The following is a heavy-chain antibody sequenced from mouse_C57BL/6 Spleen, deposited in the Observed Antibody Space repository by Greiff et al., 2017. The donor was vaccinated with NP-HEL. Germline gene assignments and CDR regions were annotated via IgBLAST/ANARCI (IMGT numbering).Heavy chain of an antibody. CDR2: ISGGGGNT. CDR1: GFTFSSYT. D-gene: IGHD2-4*01. V-gene: IGHV5-9*01. CDR3: ARAVYYDYGDYFDY. J-gene: IGHJ2*01. Sequence: EVKVVESGGGLVKPGGSLKLSCAASGFTFSSYTMSWVRQTPEKRLEWVATISGGGGNTYYPDRVKGRFTISRDNAKNTLYLQMCSLWSEDTALYYCARAVYYDYGDYFDYWGQGTTLTVSS.